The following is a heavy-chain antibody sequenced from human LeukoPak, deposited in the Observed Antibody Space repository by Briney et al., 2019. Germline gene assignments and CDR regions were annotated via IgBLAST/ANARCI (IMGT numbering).Heavy chain of an antibody. CDR1: GGSISSGSYY. CDR3: ASLILGYYYYMDV. Sequence: SETLSLTCTVSGGSISSGSYYWSWIRQPAGKGLEWIGRIYTSGSTNYNPSLKSRVTISVDTSKNQFSLKLSSVTAADTAVYYCASLILGYYYYMDVWGKGTTVTVSS. J-gene: IGHJ6*03. CDR2: IYTSGST. V-gene: IGHV4-61*02. D-gene: IGHD3-16*01.